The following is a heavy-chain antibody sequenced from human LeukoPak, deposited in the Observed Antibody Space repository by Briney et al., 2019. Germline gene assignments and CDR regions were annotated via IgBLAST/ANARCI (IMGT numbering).Heavy chain of an antibody. D-gene: IGHD3-10*01. V-gene: IGHV3-23*01. J-gene: IGHJ4*02. Sequence: GGSLRLSCAASGFTFSSYAMSWVRQAPGKGLEWVSAISGSGGSTYYADSVKGRFTISRDNSKNTLYLQMNSLRAEDTALYYCAKAPRFGVRQYYFDYWGQGTLVTVSS. CDR2: ISGSGGST. CDR1: GFTFSSYA. CDR3: AKAPRFGVRQYYFDY.